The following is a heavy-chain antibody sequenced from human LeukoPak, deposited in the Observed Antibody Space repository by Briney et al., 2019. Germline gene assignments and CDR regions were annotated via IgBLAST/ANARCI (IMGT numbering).Heavy chain of an antibody. CDR2: ISSGNGYT. CDR3: ARTHSPSGYSYFFDY. V-gene: IGHV3-11*03. Sequence: PGGSLRLSCAASGFTFSYHYMSWIRQAPGKGLEWVSHISSGNGYTDYADSVKGRFIISRDNARNSLYLQMNSLRAEDTAVYYCARTHSPSGYSYFFDYWGQGTLVTVSS. CDR1: GFTFSYHY. D-gene: IGHD3-22*01. J-gene: IGHJ4*02.